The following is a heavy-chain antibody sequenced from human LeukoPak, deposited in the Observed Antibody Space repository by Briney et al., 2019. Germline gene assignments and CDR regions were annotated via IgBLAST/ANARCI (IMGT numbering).Heavy chain of an antibody. D-gene: IGHD6-19*01. CDR2: IKQDGSEK. CDR1: GFTFSSYW. V-gene: IGHV3-7*01. Sequence: GGSLRLSCAASGFTFSSYWMSWVRQAPGKGLEWVANIKQDGSEKYYVDSVKGRFTISRDNAKNSLYLQMNSLRAEDTAVYYCAREPYSSGWYGRRRYYFDYWGQGTLVTVSS. J-gene: IGHJ4*02. CDR3: AREPYSSGWYGRRRYYFDY.